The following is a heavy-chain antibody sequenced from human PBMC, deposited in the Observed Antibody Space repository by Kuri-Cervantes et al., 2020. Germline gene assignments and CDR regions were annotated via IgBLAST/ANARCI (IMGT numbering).Heavy chain of an antibody. D-gene: IGHD4-17*01. V-gene: IGHV1-18*01. Sequence: ASVKVSCKASGYTFTSYAMHWVRQAPGQRLEWMGWISAYNGNTNYAQKFQGRVTMATDTSTSTAYMELRSLRSDDTAVYYCSSSPGDYVAWGQGTLVTVSS. CDR1: GYTFTSYA. J-gene: IGHJ5*02. CDR2: ISAYNGNT. CDR3: SSSPGDYVA.